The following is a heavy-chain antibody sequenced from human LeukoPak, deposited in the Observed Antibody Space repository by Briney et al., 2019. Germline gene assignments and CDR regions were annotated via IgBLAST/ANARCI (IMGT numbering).Heavy chain of an antibody. V-gene: IGHV4-4*07. Sequence: SETLSLTCTVSGGSISSYYWSWIRQPAGKGLEWIGRIYTSGSTNYNPSLKSRVTMSVDTSKNQFSLKLSSVTAADTAVYYCARVQSGLGAIGAAFDIWGQGTMVTASS. J-gene: IGHJ3*02. CDR3: ARVQSGLGAIGAAFDI. CDR2: IYTSGST. CDR1: GGSISSYY. D-gene: IGHD1-26*01.